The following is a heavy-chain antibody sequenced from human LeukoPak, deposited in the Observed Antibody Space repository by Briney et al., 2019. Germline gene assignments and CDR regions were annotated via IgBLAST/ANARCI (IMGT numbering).Heavy chain of an antibody. CDR2: IYYSGST. V-gene: IGHV4-39*02. D-gene: IGHD3-10*01. J-gene: IGHJ4*02. CDR1: GGSISSSSYY. CDR3: ARDPPAKTYYYGSGGDY. Sequence: SETLSLTCTVSGGSISSSSYYWGWIRQPPGKGLEWIGSIYYSGSTYYNPSLKSRVTISVDTSKNQFSLKLSSVTAADTAVYYCARDPPAKTYYYGSGGDYWGQGTLVTVSS.